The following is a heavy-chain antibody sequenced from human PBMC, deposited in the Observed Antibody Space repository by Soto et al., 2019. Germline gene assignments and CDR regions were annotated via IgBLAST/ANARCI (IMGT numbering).Heavy chain of an antibody. J-gene: IGHJ5*02. D-gene: IGHD2-15*01. CDR1: GYTFTSYG. Sequence: ASVKVSCKASGYTFTSYGISWVRQAPGQGLEWMGWISAYNGNTNYAQKLQGRVTMTTDTSTSTAYMELRSLRSDDTAVYYCARLIGYCSGASCLFDPWGQGTLVTVPS. CDR2: ISAYNGNT. CDR3: ARLIGYCSGASCLFDP. V-gene: IGHV1-18*04.